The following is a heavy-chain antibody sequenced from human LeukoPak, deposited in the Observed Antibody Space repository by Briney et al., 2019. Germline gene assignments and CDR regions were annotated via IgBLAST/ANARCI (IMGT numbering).Heavy chain of an antibody. D-gene: IGHD3-22*01. CDR3: ARNYDSSGYPRGWWYFDY. CDR2: ISGSAGST. CDR1: GFTFSSYS. J-gene: IGHJ4*02. Sequence: PGGSLRLSCAASGFTFSSYSMNWVRQAPGKGLEWVSAISGSAGSTYYADSVKGRFTISRDNSKNTLYLQMNSLRAEDTAVYYCARNYDSSGYPRGWWYFDYWGQGTLVTVSS. V-gene: IGHV3-23*01.